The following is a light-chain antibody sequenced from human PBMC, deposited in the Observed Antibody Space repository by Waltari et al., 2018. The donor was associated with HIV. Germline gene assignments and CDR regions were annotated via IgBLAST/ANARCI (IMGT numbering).Light chain of an antibody. V-gene: IGLV2-8*01. CDR3: NSYAGSNTLV. J-gene: IGLJ3*02. Sequence: QSALTQPPSASGSPGQSVTIPCTGTARDVGYFNYLPCYPQPPGKAPKLLIFEVTKRPSGVPDRFSGSKSGNTASLTVSGLQPEDEAVYYCNSYAGSNTLVFGGGTKLTVL. CDR2: EVT. CDR1: ARDVGYFNY.